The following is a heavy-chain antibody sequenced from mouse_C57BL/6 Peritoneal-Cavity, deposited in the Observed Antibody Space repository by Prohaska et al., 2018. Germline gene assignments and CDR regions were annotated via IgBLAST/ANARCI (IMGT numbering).Heavy chain of an antibody. CDR2: IFPGSGST. J-gene: IGHJ2*01. CDR3: ARGQFITTVVAFDY. D-gene: IGHD1-1*01. V-gene: IGHV1-75*01. Sequence: QVQLQQSGPELVKPGASVKIYCKASGYTFTDYYINWVKQRPGQGLEWIGWIFPGSGSTYYNEKFKGKATLTVDKSSSTAYMLLSSLTSEDSAVYFCARGQFITTVVAFDYWGQGTTLTVSS. CDR1: GYTFTDYY.